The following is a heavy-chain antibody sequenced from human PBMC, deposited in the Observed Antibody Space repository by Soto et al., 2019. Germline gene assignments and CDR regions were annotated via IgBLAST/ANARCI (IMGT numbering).Heavy chain of an antibody. D-gene: IGHD3-9*01. Sequence: EVQLLESGGGLVQPGGSLRLSCSASGFSFGTYGMSWVRQSPGKGLEWVSAMGGRGGSTYYADSVKGRFTISRDNSKNTLYLQMHSLRDEDTALYYCAKDKYEWLDILTGYLDDYWGQWTLVTVSS. CDR3: AKDKYEWLDILTGYLDDY. J-gene: IGHJ4*02. V-gene: IGHV3-23*01. CDR1: GFSFGTYG. CDR2: MGGRGGST.